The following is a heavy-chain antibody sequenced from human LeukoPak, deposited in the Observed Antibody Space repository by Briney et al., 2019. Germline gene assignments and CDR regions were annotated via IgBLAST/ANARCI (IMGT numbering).Heavy chain of an antibody. CDR3: ARHFAYSSSSYFDY. J-gene: IGHJ4*02. Sequence: SETLSLTCSVSGGSVSNYYWSWIRQPPGKGLEWIGYVYYTGSANYNPSLKSRVTMFEDKSKNQFSLRLYSVTVADTAVYYCARHFAYSSSSYFDYWGQGSLVTVSS. CDR2: VYYTGSA. D-gene: IGHD6-6*01. CDR1: GGSVSNYY. V-gene: IGHV4-59*08.